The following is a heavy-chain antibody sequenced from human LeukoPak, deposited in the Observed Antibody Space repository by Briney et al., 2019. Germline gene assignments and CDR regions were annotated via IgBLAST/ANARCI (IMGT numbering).Heavy chain of an antibody. Sequence: PGGSLRLSCAASGFIFSNFGMNWARQAPGKGLQWLSYISTTSSTIYYADSVKGRFTISRDNAKNSLYLQMNSLRDEDTAVYYCARGETAVTSYLHYWGQGTLVTVSS. J-gene: IGHJ4*02. V-gene: IGHV3-48*02. D-gene: IGHD4-17*01. CDR3: ARGETAVTSYLHY. CDR1: GFIFSNFG. CDR2: ISTTSSTI.